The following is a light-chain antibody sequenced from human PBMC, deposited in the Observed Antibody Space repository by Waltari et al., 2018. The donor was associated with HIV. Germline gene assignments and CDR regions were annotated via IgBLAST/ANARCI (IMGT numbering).Light chain of an antibody. CDR2: EVN. J-gene: IGLJ2*01. V-gene: IGLV2-23*02. Sequence: QSALTQPASVSGSPGQSITMSCTGTSSDVGSYNLVSWYQQHPGKAPKLIIYEVNKRPPGTTNRFSGFKSGNTASLTITGLQAEDEADYHCCSYAIGGTFVFGGGTKVTVL. CDR3: CSYAIGGTFV. CDR1: SSDVGSYNL.